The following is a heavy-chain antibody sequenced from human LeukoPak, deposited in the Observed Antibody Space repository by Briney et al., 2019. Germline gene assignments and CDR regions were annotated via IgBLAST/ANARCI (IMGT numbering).Heavy chain of an antibody. CDR1: GFTVRTNY. J-gene: IGHJ4*02. Sequence: GGSLRLSCTASGFTVRTNYMSWVRQAPGKGLEWVSVIYSSGDTYYADSVKGRFTISRDDSKNTLYLQMSSLRAEDTAVYYCARAYYDIFTTDSWGQGTLVSVSS. CDR3: ARAYYDIFTTDS. V-gene: IGHV3-66*01. D-gene: IGHD3-9*01. CDR2: IYSSGDT.